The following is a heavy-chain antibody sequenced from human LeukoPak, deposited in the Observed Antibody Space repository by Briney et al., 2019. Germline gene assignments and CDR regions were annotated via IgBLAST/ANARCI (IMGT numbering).Heavy chain of an antibody. D-gene: IGHD3-22*01. V-gene: IGHV3-9*01. Sequence: GGSLRLSCAASGFTFDDYAMHWVRQAPGKGLEWVSGISWNSGSIGYADSVKGRFTISRDNAKNSLYLQMNSLRAEDTALYYCAKGYDSSGYPRGPDYWGQGTLVTVSS. J-gene: IGHJ4*02. CDR3: AKGYDSSGYPRGPDY. CDR1: GFTFDDYA. CDR2: ISWNSGSI.